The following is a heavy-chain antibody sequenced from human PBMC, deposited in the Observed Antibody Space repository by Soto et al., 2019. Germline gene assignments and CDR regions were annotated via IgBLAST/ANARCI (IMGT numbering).Heavy chain of an antibody. V-gene: IGHV4-31*03. CDR1: GGSIGSGGYW. CDR2: VSYTGNT. CDR3: ARGTRV. D-gene: IGHD2-2*01. Sequence: QVQLQESGPGLMQPSQTLSLTCTVSGGSIGSGGYWWSWIRQHPGRGLEWIGFVSYTGNTQYNPSLKSRVNISVDTSTKQFSLKLSSVTAADTAVYYCARGTRVWGQGILVTVSS. J-gene: IGHJ4*02.